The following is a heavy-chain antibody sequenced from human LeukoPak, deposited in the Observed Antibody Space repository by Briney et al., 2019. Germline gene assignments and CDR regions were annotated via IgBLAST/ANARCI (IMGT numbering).Heavy chain of an antibody. Sequence: PGGSLRLSCAASGFTFSSYSMNWVRQAPGKGLEWVSYISSSSSTIYYADSVKGRFTISRDNAKNSLYLQMNSLRAEDTAVYYCARGSGSYYGVWGQGTLVTVSS. CDR1: GFTFSSYS. CDR2: ISSSSSTI. D-gene: IGHD1-26*01. V-gene: IGHV3-48*04. CDR3: ARGSGSYYGV. J-gene: IGHJ4*02.